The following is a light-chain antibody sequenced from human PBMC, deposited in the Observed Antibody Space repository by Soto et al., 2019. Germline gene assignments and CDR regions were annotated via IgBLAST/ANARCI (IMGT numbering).Light chain of an antibody. CDR3: PQSYSTSWT. CDR2: AAS. Sequence: DIQMTQSPSSLSASVGDRVTITCRASQSISSYLNWYQQKPGKAPKLLIYAASSLQSGVPSRFSGRGSGTDFTLTISSLQPEDFATYYCPQSYSTSWTFGQGTKVEIK. V-gene: IGKV1-39*01. CDR1: QSISSY. J-gene: IGKJ1*01.